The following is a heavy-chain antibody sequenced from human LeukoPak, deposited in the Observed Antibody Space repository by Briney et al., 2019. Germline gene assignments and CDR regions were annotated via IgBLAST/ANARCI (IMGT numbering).Heavy chain of an antibody. CDR1: GYTFTSYD. V-gene: IGHV1-8*01. J-gene: IGHJ4*02. CDR3: ARVALAEGDY. CDR2: MNPNSGNT. Sequence: GASVKVSCKASGYTFTSYDINWVRQATGQGLEWMGWMNPNSGNTNYAQKFQDRVTMTTDTSTNTAYMELRSLRSDDTAVYYCARVALAEGDYWGQGTLVTVSS.